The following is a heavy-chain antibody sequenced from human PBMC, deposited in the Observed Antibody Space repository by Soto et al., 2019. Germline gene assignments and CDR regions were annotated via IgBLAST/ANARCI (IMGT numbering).Heavy chain of an antibody. V-gene: IGHV1-46*01. J-gene: IGHJ3*02. D-gene: IGHD3-22*01. CDR2: INPSGGST. Sequence: ASVKVSCKASGYTFTSYYMHLVRQAPGQGLEWMGIINPSGGSTSYAQKFQGRVTMTRDTSTSTVYMELSSLRSEDTAVYYCARYDSSGPDAFDIWGQGTMVTVSS. CDR1: GYTFTSYY. CDR3: ARYDSSGPDAFDI.